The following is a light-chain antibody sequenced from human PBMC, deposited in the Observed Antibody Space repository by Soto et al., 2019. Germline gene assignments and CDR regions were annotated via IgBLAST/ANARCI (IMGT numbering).Light chain of an antibody. CDR2: DAS. CDR1: QHISTW. V-gene: IGKV1-5*01. J-gene: IGKJ1*01. Sequence: DNHMTQSPSTLSASVGDRVTITCRASQHISTWLAWYQQKPGKAPKLLIYDASSLVSGVPSRFSGSGSGTEFTLTSSSLQPDYFASYYCQQYNSNWRFGQGTKVDIK. CDR3: QQYNSNWR.